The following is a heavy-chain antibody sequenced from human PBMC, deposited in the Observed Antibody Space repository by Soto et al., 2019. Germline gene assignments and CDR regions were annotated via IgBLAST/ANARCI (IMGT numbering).Heavy chain of an antibody. CDR1: GGSFSGYY. V-gene: IGHV4-34*01. CDR3: AKDSGYNYGYFRWFDP. CDR2: INHSGST. J-gene: IGHJ5*02. Sequence: SETLSLTCAVYGGSFSGYYWSWIRQPPGKGLEWIGEINHSGSTNYNPSLKSRVTISVDTSKSQFSLKLSSVTAADTAVYYCAKDSGYNYGYFRWFDPWGQGTLVTVSS. D-gene: IGHD5-18*01.